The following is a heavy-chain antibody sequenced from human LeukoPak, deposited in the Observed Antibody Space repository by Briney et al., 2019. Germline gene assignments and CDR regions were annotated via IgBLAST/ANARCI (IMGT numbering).Heavy chain of an antibody. J-gene: IGHJ5*02. D-gene: IGHD1-26*01. Sequence: GGSLRLSCAASGFTFSSYGRHWVRQAPGKGLEWVAVISYDGSNKYYADSVKGRFTISRDNSKNTLYLQMNSLRAEDTAVYYCAKDELAWELLMVFDPWGQGTLVTVSS. V-gene: IGHV3-30*18. CDR3: AKDELAWELLMVFDP. CDR2: ISYDGSNK. CDR1: GFTFSSYG.